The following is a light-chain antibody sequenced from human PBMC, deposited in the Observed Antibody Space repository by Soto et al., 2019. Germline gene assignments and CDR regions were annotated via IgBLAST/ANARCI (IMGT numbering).Light chain of an antibody. Sequence: EVVMTQSPATLSVSPGESATLSCRASQDVGSNLAWYQQRPGQAPRLLIFGASTRATDISARFSGSGSGTEFTLTISSLQSEDFAVYYCQQYNNWAPWRFGQGTKVDIK. CDR2: GAS. J-gene: IGKJ1*01. CDR3: QQYNNWAPWR. CDR1: QDVGSN. V-gene: IGKV3-15*01.